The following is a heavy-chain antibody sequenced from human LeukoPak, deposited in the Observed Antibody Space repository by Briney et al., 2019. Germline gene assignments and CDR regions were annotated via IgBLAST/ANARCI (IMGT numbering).Heavy chain of an antibody. CDR3: ARDVGANYYYYYYMDV. J-gene: IGHJ6*03. D-gene: IGHD1-26*01. V-gene: IGHV1-2*02. CDR2: INPNSGGT. Sequence: ASVKVSCKASGYTFTGYYMHWVRQAPGQGLEWTGWINPNSGGTNYAQKFQGRVTMTRDTSISTAYMELSRLRSDDTAVYYCARDVGANYYYYYYMDVWGKGTTATISS. CDR1: GYTFTGYY.